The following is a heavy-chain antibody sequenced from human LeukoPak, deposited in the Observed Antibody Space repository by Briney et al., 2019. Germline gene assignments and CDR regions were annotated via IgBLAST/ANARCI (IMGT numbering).Heavy chain of an antibody. V-gene: IGHV4-39*07. D-gene: IGHD3-3*01. Sequence: PSETLSLTCTLSGGSVSSSSYYWGWIRQPPGKGLEWIGSIYHSGSTYYNPSLKSRVTISVDTSKNQFSLKLSSVTAADTAVYYCASLNRDFWSGYSRLGWFDPWGQGTLVTVSS. CDR1: GGSVSSSSYY. J-gene: IGHJ5*02. CDR3: ASLNRDFWSGYSRLGWFDP. CDR2: IYHSGST.